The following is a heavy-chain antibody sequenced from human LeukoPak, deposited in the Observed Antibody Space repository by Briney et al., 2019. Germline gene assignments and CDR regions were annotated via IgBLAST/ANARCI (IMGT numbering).Heavy chain of an antibody. Sequence: GGSLRLSCAASGFTFSIYAMSWVRQAPGKGLERVSSISGTSGNTYYADSVKGRFAISRDNSKDTLYPQMNSLRAEDTAIYYCAKFRADSSGWPFDYWGQGTLVTVSS. J-gene: IGHJ4*02. CDR3: AKFRADSSGWPFDY. CDR1: GFTFSIYA. D-gene: IGHD6-19*01. CDR2: ISGTSGNT. V-gene: IGHV3-23*01.